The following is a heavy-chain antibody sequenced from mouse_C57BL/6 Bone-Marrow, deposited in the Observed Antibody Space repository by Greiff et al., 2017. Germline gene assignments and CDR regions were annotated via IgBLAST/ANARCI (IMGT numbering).Heavy chain of an antibody. V-gene: IGHV1-42*01. CDR2: INPSTGGT. CDR3: ARRVYYGYGYYFDY. D-gene: IGHD2-2*01. Sequence: VQLQQSGPELVKPGASVKISCKASGYSFTGYYMNWVKQSPEKSLEWIGEINPSTGGTTYNQKFKAKATLTVDKSSSTAYMQLKSLTSEDSAVYYCARRVYYGYGYYFDYWGQGTTLTVSS. CDR1: GYSFTGYY. J-gene: IGHJ2*01.